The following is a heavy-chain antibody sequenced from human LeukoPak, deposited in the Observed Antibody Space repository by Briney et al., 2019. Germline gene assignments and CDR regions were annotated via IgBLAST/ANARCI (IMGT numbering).Heavy chain of an antibody. CDR2: IFHTGST. V-gene: IGHV4-59*01. J-gene: IGHJ4*02. Sequence: SETLSLTCTVSGGSINSYYWSWIRQPPGKGLEWIGYIFHTGSTNYSPSLKSRLTISVDTSKNQFNLNLSSVTAADTAVYYCASVRYGDYSFFDYWGQGTLVTVSS. D-gene: IGHD4-17*01. CDR3: ASVRYGDYSFFDY. CDR1: GGSINSYY.